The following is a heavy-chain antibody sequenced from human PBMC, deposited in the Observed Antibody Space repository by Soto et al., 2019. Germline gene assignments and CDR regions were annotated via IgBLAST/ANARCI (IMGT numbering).Heavy chain of an antibody. CDR1: GGSISSGNYY. V-gene: IGHV4-30-4*01. D-gene: IGHD2-15*01. Sequence: QVQLQESGPGLVKPSQTLSLTCTVSGGSISSGNYYWSWIRQPPGKGLEWIGFISYSGSTYYSTYLKSRGTISVDTSKSQFYLNLSFVTAADTAVYYCATMGTPATGLYFFDYWGQGSLVTVSS. CDR2: ISYSGST. J-gene: IGHJ4*02. CDR3: ATMGTPATGLYFFDY.